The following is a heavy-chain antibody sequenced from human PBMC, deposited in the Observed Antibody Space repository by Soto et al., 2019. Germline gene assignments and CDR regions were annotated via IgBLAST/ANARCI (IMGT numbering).Heavy chain of an antibody. Sequence: GGSLRLSCAASGFTFNNYAMNWVRQAPGKGLEWVATISGTGGSTYYADSVKGRFTISRDNSKNTLYLQMNSLRAEDTAVYYCASAPYYDYIWGSYRHGFDYWGQGTLVTVSS. J-gene: IGHJ4*02. V-gene: IGHV3-23*01. CDR1: GFTFNNYA. CDR3: ASAPYYDYIWGSYRHGFDY. CDR2: ISGTGGST. D-gene: IGHD3-16*02.